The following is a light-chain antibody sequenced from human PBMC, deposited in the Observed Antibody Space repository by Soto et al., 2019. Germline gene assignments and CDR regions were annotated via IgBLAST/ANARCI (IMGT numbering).Light chain of an antibody. CDR3: QQYASFPRT. CDR2: VAS. Sequence: EIVLTQSPATLSLSPGERATLSCRASQGVSGNYLAWYQQKHGQAPMLLMEVASTRATGVPDTFSGSGSGTDITLTISRLEAEDFAVYYCQQYASFPRTFGQGTRVEI. V-gene: IGKV3-20*01. CDR1: QGVSGNY. J-gene: IGKJ1*01.